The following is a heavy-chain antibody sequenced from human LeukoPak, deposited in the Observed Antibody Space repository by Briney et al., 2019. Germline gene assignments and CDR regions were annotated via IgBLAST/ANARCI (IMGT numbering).Heavy chain of an antibody. CDR2: ISSSSSSYI. CDR3: ARVQFGDCPPYYFDF. CDR1: GFTFSSYS. J-gene: IGHJ4*02. D-gene: IGHD2-21*02. V-gene: IGHV3-21*01. Sequence: GGSLRLSCAASGFTFSSYSMNWVRQAPGKGLEWVSSISSSSSSYIYYADSVKGRFTISRDNAKNSLYLQMNSLRAEDTAVFYCARVQFGDCPPYYFDFWGQGTLVTVSS.